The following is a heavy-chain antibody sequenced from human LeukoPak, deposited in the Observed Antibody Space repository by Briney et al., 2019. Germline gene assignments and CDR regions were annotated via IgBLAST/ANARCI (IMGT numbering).Heavy chain of an antibody. CDR2: IYYSGST. CDR3: ARRRPSVAANYFDY. CDR1: GGSISSSYY. Sequence: SETLSLTCIVSGGSISSSYYWGWIRQPPGKGLEWIGSIYYSGSTYYNPSLKSRVTISVDTSKNQFSLKLSSVTAADTAVYYCARRRPSVAANYFDYWGQGTLVTVSS. D-gene: IGHD6-19*01. V-gene: IGHV4-39*01. J-gene: IGHJ4*02.